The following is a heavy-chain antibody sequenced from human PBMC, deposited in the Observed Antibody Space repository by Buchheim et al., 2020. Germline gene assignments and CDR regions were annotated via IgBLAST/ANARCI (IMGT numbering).Heavy chain of an antibody. CDR2: NRSSRSHI. J-gene: IGHJ4*02. D-gene: IGHD2-15*01. Sequence: EVQLVESGGGLVKPGGSLRLSCAASGFSFSSYSMNWVRQAPGKGLEWGSSNRSSRSHIFYADSVKGRFTICRDHAKCPLYLQMNSLRAEDTAVYYCAPYCSGGSCYSLDYWGQGTL. CDR3: APYCSGGSCYSLDY. CDR1: GFSFSSYS. V-gene: IGHV3-21*01.